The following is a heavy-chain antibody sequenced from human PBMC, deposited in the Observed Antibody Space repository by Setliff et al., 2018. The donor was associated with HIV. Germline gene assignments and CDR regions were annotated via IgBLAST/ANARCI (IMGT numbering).Heavy chain of an antibody. CDR1: GATFSNSA. CDR2: SIPLFKTV. D-gene: IGHD2-8*01. Sequence: GASVKVSCKASGATFSNSALTWVRRAPGQGLEWMGGSIPLFKTVNYAQKFHGRLTISTDELMTTASMELSSLKSEDTAVYYCASGSGYCRNGDCYIGVHKNPDKYFYDYWGQGTLVTVSS. V-gene: IGHV1-69*05. J-gene: IGHJ4*02. CDR3: ASGSGYCRNGDCYIGVHKNPDKYFYDY.